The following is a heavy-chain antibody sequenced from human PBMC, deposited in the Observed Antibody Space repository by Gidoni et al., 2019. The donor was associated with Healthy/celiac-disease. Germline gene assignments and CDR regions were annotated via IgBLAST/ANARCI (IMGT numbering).Heavy chain of an antibody. V-gene: IGHV4-39*01. J-gene: IGHJ4*02. CDR1: GGSISSSRYY. D-gene: IGHD4-17*01. Sequence: QLQLQESGPGLVKPSETLSLTCTVSGGSISSSRYYWCWIRQPPGKGLEWIGSIYYSGSTYYNPALKSRVTISVDTSKNQFSLKLSSVTAADTAVYYCARQPVTYYFDYWGQGTLVTVSA. CDR3: ARQPVTYYFDY. CDR2: IYYSGST.